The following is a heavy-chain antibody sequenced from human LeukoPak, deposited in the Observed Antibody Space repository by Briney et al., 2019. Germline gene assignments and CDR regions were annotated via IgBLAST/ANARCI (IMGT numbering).Heavy chain of an antibody. D-gene: IGHD6-19*01. CDR1: GFTFSSYL. CDR3: ARAPAGWYGCDY. J-gene: IGHJ4*02. V-gene: IGHV3-74*01. Sequence: PGGSLRLSCGASGFTFSSYLMHWVRQAPGKGLEWVSRIYSDGSTTTYADSVKGRFTISRDNAKNTLYLQMNSLRVEDTAVHYCARAPAGWYGCDYWGQGTLVTVSS. CDR2: IYSDGSTT.